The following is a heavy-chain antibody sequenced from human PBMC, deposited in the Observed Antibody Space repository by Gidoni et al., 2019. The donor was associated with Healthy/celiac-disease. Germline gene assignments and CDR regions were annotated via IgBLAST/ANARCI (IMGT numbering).Heavy chain of an antibody. V-gene: IGHV3-30*18. Sequence: QVQLVESGGGVVQPGRSLRLSCAASGFTFSSYVMPWVRQAPGKGLEWVAVISYDGSNKYYADSVKGRFTISRDNSKNTLYLQMNSLRAEDTAVYYCAKGPYDYWGQGTLVTVSS. CDR2: ISYDGSNK. J-gene: IGHJ4*02. CDR1: GFTFSSYV. CDR3: AKGPYDY.